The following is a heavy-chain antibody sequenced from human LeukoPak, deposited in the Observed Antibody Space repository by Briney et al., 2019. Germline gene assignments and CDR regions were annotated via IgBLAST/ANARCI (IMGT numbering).Heavy chain of an antibody. CDR3: TAPAVRTTGMDV. D-gene: IGHD2-2*01. CDR1: GYTFTSYG. V-gene: IGHV1-18*01. CDR2: ISAYKGNT. Sequence: ASVKVSCKAPGYTFTSYGISWVRQAPGQGLEWLGWISAYKGNTNSAQKLRGRVTMTTDTSTNTAYMELRSLRSDDTGVYYCTAPAVRTTGMDVWGQGTTVTVSS. J-gene: IGHJ6*02.